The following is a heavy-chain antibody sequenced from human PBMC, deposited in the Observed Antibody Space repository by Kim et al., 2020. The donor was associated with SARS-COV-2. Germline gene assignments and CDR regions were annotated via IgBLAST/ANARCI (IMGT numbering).Heavy chain of an antibody. D-gene: IGHD6-19*01. CDR2: IYHSGST. CDR3: ARVIRQGIAVAPYYGMDV. V-gene: IGHV4-38-2*02. J-gene: IGHJ6*02. Sequence: SETLSLTCTVSGYSISSGYYWGWIRQPPGKGLEWIGSIYHSGSTYYNPSLKSRVTISVDTSKNQFSLKLSSVTAADTAVYYCARVIRQGIAVAPYYGMDVWGQGTTVTVSS. CDR1: GYSISSGYY.